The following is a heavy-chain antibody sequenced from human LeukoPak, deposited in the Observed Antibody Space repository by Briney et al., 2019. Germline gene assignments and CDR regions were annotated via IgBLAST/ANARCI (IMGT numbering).Heavy chain of an antibody. V-gene: IGHV4-34*01. CDR3: ARRSITMVQGVTAYYYYYYMDV. CDR1: GGSFSGYY. J-gene: IGHJ6*03. CDR2: INHSGST. Sequence: SETLSLTCAVYGGSFSGYYWSWIRQPPGKGLEWIGEINHSGSTNYNPSLKSRVTISVDTSKNQFSLKLSSVTAADTAVYYCARRSITMVQGVTAYYYYYYMDVWGKGTTVTISS. D-gene: IGHD3-10*01.